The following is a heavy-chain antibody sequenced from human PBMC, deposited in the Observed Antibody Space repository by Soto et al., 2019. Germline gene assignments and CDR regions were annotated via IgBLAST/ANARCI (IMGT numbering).Heavy chain of an antibody. D-gene: IGHD3-3*01. CDR1: GYSFTSHW. CDR3: ARHLNYWSGNYYYYGMDV. Sequence: GGSLKISCKGSGYSFTSHWIGWVGQMPGKSLEWMGIIYPGDSDTRYSPSFQGQVTISADKSISTAYLQWSSLKASDTAMYYCARHLNYWSGNYYYYGMDVWGQGTTVTVSS. V-gene: IGHV5-51*01. J-gene: IGHJ6*02. CDR2: IYPGDSDT.